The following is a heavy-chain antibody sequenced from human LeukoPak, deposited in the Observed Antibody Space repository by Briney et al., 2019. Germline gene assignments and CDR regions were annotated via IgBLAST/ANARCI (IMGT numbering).Heavy chain of an antibody. CDR2: ISYDGSNK. V-gene: IGHV3-30*18. CDR3: AKDLNRYYDFWSGPKSYYYGMDV. CDR1: GFTFSSYG. D-gene: IGHD3-3*01. Sequence: PGGSLRLSCAASGFTFSSYGMHWVRQAPGKGLEWVAVISYDGSNKYYADSVKGRFTISRDNSKNTLYLQMNSLRAEATAVYYCAKDLNRYYDFWSGPKSYYYGMDVWGQGTTVAVSS. J-gene: IGHJ6*02.